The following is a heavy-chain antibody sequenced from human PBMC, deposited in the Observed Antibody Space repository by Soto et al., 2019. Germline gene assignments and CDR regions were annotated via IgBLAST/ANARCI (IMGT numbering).Heavy chain of an antibody. CDR1: GGSISSYY. J-gene: IGHJ6*03. V-gene: IGHV4-59*01. CDR2: IYYSGST. Sequence: SETLSLTCTVSGGSISSYYWSWIRQPPGKGLEWIGYIYYSGSTNYNPSLKSRVTISVDTSKNQFSLKLSSVTAADTAVYYCASAVLGYCSSTSCQPDYYYMDGWGKGTTVTVSS. D-gene: IGHD2-2*01. CDR3: ASAVLGYCSSTSCQPDYYYMDG.